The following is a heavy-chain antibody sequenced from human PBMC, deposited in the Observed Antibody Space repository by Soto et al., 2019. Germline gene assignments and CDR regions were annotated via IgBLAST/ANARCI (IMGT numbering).Heavy chain of an antibody. CDR1: GFTFSSYA. J-gene: IGHJ6*02. CDR3: AKVGVRGVPSYFSMDV. D-gene: IGHD3-10*01. Sequence: QPGGSLRLSCAASGFTFSSYAMSWVRQAPGKGLEWVSAISGSGGSTYYADSVTGRFTISRDNSKNKVYLQIDSLGPEGTAVYYCAKVGVRGVPSYFSMDVWGQGTTVTVSS. CDR2: ISGSGGST. V-gene: IGHV3-23*01.